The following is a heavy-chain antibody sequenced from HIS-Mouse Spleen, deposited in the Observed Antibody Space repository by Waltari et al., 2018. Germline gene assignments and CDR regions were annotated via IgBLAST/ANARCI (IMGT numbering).Heavy chain of an antibody. J-gene: IGHJ4*02. Sequence: QVQLVQSGAEVKKPGASVKVSCKASGYTFTSYDINWVRQATGQGLEWMGWINPNKGNTGDGQKIQGRVTMTRNTSRSTAYMELSSLRSEDTAVYYCARGHDYSNYFDYWGQGTLVTVSS. CDR1: GYTFTSYD. CDR3: ARGHDYSNYFDY. CDR2: INPNKGNT. V-gene: IGHV1-8*01. D-gene: IGHD4-4*01.